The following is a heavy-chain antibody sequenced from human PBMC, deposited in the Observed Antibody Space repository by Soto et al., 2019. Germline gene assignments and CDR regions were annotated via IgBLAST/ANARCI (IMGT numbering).Heavy chain of an antibody. J-gene: IGHJ3*02. V-gene: IGHV1-8*01. D-gene: IGHD1-26*01. CDR2: MNPNSANT. CDR3: ARERSSGAFDI. CDR1: GYTFTSYD. Sequence: QVQLVQSGAEVKKPGASVKVSCKTSGYTFTSYDINWVRQATGQGLEWMGWMNPNSANTAYAQKFQGRVTMTRPTSIIPAYMELSSLRSEDTAVYYCARERSSGAFDIWGQGTMVTVSS.